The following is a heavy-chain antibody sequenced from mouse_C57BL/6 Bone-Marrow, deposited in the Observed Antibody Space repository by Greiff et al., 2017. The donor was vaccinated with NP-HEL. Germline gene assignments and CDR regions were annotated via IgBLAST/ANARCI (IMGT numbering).Heavy chain of an antibody. CDR2: IYPRSGNT. J-gene: IGHJ3*01. D-gene: IGHD2-10*02. Sequence: VQLQQSGAELARPGASVKLSCKASGYTFTSYGISWVKQRTGQGLEWIGEIYPRSGNTYYNEKFKGKATLTADKSSSTAYMELRSLTSEDSAFYFCARSPSSYGAYWGQGTLVTVSA. CDR1: GYTFTSYG. CDR3: ARSPSSYGAY. V-gene: IGHV1-81*01.